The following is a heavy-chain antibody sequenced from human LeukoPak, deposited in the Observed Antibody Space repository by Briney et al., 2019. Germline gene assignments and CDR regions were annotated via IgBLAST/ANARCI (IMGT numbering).Heavy chain of an antibody. D-gene: IGHD3-16*01. CDR3: TRVNTYYDVDGWFDP. J-gene: IGHJ5*02. V-gene: IGHV3-30-3*01. CDR1: GFTFGSYS. Sequence: GGSLRLSCAASGFTFGSYSMHWVRQAPGRGLEWEAVISYDSYNKWFAESVKGRFTTSRDNSKNTLYLHMNSLRVEDTAVYYCTRVNTYYDVDGWFDPWGQGTLVTVSS. CDR2: ISYDSYNK.